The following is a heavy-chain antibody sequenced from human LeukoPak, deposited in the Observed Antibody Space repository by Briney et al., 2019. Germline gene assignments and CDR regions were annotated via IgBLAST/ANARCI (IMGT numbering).Heavy chain of an antibody. CDR2: IYYSGST. V-gene: IGHV4-31*03. CDR1: GGSISSGGYY. J-gene: IGHJ6*03. CDR3: AREIHYGSGSYFDYYYYMDV. D-gene: IGHD3-10*01. Sequence: PSETPSLTCTVSGGSISSGGYYWSWIRQHPGKGLEWIGYIYYSGSTYYNPSLKSRVTISVDTSKNQFSLKLSSVTAADTAVYYCAREIHYGSGSYFDYYYYMDVWGKGTTVTVSS.